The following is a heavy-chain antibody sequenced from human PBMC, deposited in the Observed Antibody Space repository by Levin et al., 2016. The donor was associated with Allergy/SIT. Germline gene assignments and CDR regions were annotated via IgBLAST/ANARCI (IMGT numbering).Heavy chain of an antibody. CDR1: GGTFSSYA. J-gene: IGHJ6*02. D-gene: IGHD4-11*01. CDR2: IIPILGIA. V-gene: IGHV1-69*04. Sequence: SVKVSCKASGGTFSSYAISWVRQAPGQGLEWMGRIIPILGIANYAQKFQGRVTITADKSTSTAYMELSSLRSEDTAVYYCARGTVTTNPDYYYYYYGMDVWGQGTTVTVSS. CDR3: ARGTVTTNPDYYYYYYGMDV.